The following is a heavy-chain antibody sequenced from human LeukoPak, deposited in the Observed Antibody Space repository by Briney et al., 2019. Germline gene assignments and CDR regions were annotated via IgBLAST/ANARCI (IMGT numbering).Heavy chain of an antibody. CDR2: IYYSGST. CDR3: AQTGYSSSWGRYYYYYMDV. CDR1: GGSISSSSYY. J-gene: IGHJ6*03. V-gene: IGHV4-39*01. Sequence: SETLSLTCTVSGGSISSSSYYWGWIRQPPGKGLEWIGSIYYSGSTYYNPSLKSRVTISVDTSKNQFSLKLSSVTAADTAVYYCAQTGYSSSWGRYYYYYMDVWGKGTTVTVSS. D-gene: IGHD6-13*01.